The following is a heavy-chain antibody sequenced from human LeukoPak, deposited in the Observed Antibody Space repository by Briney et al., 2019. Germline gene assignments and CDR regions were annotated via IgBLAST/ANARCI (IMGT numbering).Heavy chain of an antibody. CDR1: GFTFSSYD. J-gene: IGHJ2*01. V-gene: IGHV3-23*01. CDR2: SGGDGGST. Sequence: PGGSLRLSCAASGFTFSSYDMSWVRQAPGKGLEWVSASGGDGGSTYADSVKGRFTISRDNSKNTLYLQMNSLRAEDTATCYCAKALNYWYFDLWGRGNLVTVSS. CDR3: AKALNYWYFDL.